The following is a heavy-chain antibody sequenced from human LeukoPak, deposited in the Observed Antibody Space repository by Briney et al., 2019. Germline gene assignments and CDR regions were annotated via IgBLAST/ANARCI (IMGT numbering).Heavy chain of an antibody. CDR3: ARGGTYYYDSSGVTQRDY. CDR2: IYSGGST. CDR1: GFTVSSNY. V-gene: IGHV3-66*01. J-gene: IGHJ4*02. Sequence: GGSLRLSCAASGFTVSSNYMNWVRQAPGKGLEWVSVIYSGGSTYYADSVKGRFTISRDNSKNTLYLQMNSLRAEDTAVYYCARGGTYYYDSSGVTQRDYWGQGTLVPVSS. D-gene: IGHD3-22*01.